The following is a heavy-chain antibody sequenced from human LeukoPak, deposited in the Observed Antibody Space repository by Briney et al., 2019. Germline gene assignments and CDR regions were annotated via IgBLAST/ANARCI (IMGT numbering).Heavy chain of an antibody. CDR2: ISGSGDRT. CDR1: GFSFTTNA. Sequence: GGSLRLSCTASGFSFTTNAMTWVRQAPGKGPEWVSAISGSGDRTYYADSVKGRFTISRDNSKNTLYLQMNRLRAEDTAVYYCVKLAGSNWNVLAFDYWGQGTPVTVSS. CDR3: VKLAGSNWNVLAFDY. J-gene: IGHJ4*02. D-gene: IGHD1-20*01. V-gene: IGHV3-23*01.